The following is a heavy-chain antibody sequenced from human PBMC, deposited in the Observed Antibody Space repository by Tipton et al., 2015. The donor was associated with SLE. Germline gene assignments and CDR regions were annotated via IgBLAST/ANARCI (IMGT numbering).Heavy chain of an antibody. J-gene: IGHJ5*02. Sequence: TLSLTCTVSGDPITSSSYYWGWIRQLPGKGLEWIGSIYYSANTYYNPSLKSRVTISVDTSRNQFSLKLNFVTAADTAFYYCTRHVVGVASRPGWFDTWGQGTLVSVSS. V-gene: IGHV4-39*01. D-gene: IGHD2-15*01. CDR3: TRHVVGVASRPGWFDT. CDR1: GDPITSSSYY. CDR2: IYYSANT.